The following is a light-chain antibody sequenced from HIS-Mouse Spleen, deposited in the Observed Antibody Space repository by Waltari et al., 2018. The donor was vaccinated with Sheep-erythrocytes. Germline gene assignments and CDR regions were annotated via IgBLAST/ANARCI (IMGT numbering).Light chain of an antibody. CDR3: YSTDSSGNHWV. V-gene: IGLV3-10*01. CDR1: ALPKTS. J-gene: IGLJ3*02. CDR2: EDS. Sequence: SYELTQPPSVSVSPGQTARITCSGAALPKTSANCYQQKSGQAPLLVIYEDSKRPSWIPERFSGSTSGTMATLTISGAQVEDEADYYCYSTDSSGNHWVFGGGTKLTVL.